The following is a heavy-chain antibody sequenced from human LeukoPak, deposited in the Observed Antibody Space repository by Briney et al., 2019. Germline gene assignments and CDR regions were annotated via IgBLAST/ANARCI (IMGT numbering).Heavy chain of an antibody. J-gene: IGHJ4*02. V-gene: IGHV3-30*02. CDR1: GFTFSSYG. Sequence: GGSLRLSCAASGFTFSSYGMHWVRQAPGKGLEWVAFIRYDGSNKYYADSVKGRFTISRDNSKNTLYLQMNSLRAEDTAIYYCAKAYYDNGGYSALGYWGQGTLVTVSS. CDR3: AKAYYDNGGYSALGY. CDR2: IRYDGSNK. D-gene: IGHD3-22*01.